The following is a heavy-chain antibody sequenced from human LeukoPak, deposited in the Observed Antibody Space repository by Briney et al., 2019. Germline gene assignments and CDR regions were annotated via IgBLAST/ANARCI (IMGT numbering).Heavy chain of an antibody. CDR1: GGSISSGDYY. J-gene: IGHJ5*02. CDR3: ARSYGDYLRPRRFDP. V-gene: IGHV4-30-4*08. Sequence: SETLSLTCTVSGGSISSGDYYWSWIRQPPGKGLEWIGYIYYSGSTTYNPSLKSRVTISVATSKNQFSLKLSSVTAADTAVYYCARSYGDYLRPRRFDPWGQGTLVTVSS. CDR2: IYYSGST. D-gene: IGHD4-17*01.